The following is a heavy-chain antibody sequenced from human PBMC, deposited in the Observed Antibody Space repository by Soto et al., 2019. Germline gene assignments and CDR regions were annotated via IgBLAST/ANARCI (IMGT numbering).Heavy chain of an antibody. J-gene: IGHJ5*02. CDR3: ARDQAGSTNWFDP. D-gene: IGHD4-17*01. Sequence: QVQLVQSGAEVKKPGASVKVSCKASGYSFTSYYMYWVRQAPGQGLEWVGVINPSVGSTNYAQKFQGRVTMTRDTSTSTVYMELSSLRSEDTAMYYRARDQAGSTNWFDPWGQGTLVTVSS. V-gene: IGHV1-46*01. CDR2: INPSVGST. CDR1: GYSFTSYY.